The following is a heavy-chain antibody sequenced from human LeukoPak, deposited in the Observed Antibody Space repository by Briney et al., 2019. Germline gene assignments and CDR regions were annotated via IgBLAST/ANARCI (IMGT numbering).Heavy chain of an antibody. CDR1: GFTFSSYR. J-gene: IGHJ1*01. CDR2: IKQDGSEK. V-gene: IGHV3-7*01. Sequence: GGSLRLSCAASGFTFSSYRMYWVRQAPGKGLEWVANIKQDGSEKNYVDSVKGRFTISRDNAKNSLSLRMNSLSAEDTAVYYCATGYSSGWYFYFQHWGQGSLVSVSS. D-gene: IGHD6-19*01. CDR3: ATGYSSGWYFYFQH.